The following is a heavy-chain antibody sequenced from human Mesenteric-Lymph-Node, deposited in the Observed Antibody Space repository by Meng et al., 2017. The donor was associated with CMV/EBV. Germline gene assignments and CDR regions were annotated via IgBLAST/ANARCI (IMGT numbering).Heavy chain of an antibody. J-gene: IGHJ4*02. V-gene: IGHV3-7*01. D-gene: IGHD1-1*01. CDR2: LNHDGSEE. CDR1: GFIFSSYT. Sequence: GESLKISCTVSGFIFSSYTLNWVRQTPGKGLEWVATLNHDGSEEYCVDSVKGRFTISRDNAKNSLFLQMNSLRAEDTAVYYCARGTGEPGMDYWGQGALVTVSS. CDR3: ARGTGEPGMDY.